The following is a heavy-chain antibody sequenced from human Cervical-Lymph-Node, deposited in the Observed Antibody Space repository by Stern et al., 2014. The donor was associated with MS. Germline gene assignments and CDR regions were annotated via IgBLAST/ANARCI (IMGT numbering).Heavy chain of an antibody. J-gene: IGHJ3*02. CDR2: IHHSGAT. Sequence: VHLVEPGPGLVKPSQTLSLSCTVSGVPTSSGGYYWTWIRQLPGKGLEWVGYIHHSGATFYNPSLKSRVSISVDTSENRFSLNLKSVSAADTAVYYCAAIGPLMEGAAFDIWGQGTMVTVSS. CDR3: AAIGPLMEGAAFDI. D-gene: IGHD3-16*01. CDR1: GVPTSSGGYY. V-gene: IGHV4-31*03.